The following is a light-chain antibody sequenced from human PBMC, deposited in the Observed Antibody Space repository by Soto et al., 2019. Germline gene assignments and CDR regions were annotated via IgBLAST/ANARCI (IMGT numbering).Light chain of an antibody. J-gene: IGLJ3*02. Sequence: QSVLTQPASVSGSPGQSITISCTGTNNDVGAYTYVSWYQQYPGKAPRLIIYEVSNRPSGVSDRFSGSKSGNTASLVISGLQAEDEADYYCSSYRTGSRVFGGGTKLTVL. V-gene: IGLV2-14*01. CDR3: SSYRTGSRV. CDR1: NNDVGAYTY. CDR2: EVS.